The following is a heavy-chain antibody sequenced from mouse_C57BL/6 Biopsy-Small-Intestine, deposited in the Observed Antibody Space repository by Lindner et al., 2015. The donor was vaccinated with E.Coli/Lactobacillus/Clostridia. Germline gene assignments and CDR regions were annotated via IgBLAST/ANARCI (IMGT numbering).Heavy chain of an antibody. J-gene: IGHJ4*01. CDR3: ARSHNGFYAMDY. CDR1: GYAFSSSW. Sequence: VQLQESGPELVKPGASVKISCKASGYAFSSSWMNWVKQRPGKGLEWIGRIYPGDGDTNYSGMFKGKVTLTADKSSSTAYMQLSSLTSEDSAVYFRARSHNGFYAMDYWGQGASVTVSS. CDR2: IYPGDGDT. V-gene: IGHV1-82*01. D-gene: IGHD2-2*01.